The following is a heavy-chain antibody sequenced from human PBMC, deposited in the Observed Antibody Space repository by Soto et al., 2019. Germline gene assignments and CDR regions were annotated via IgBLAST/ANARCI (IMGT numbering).Heavy chain of an antibody. CDR3: ARASRSGWYDYYFGH. CDR1: GFTFSTYA. D-gene: IGHD6-13*01. J-gene: IGHJ4*02. CDR2: ISYDGNNK. V-gene: IGHV3-30-3*01. Sequence: QVQLVESGGGVVQPGRSLRLSCEASGFTFSTYAMHWVRQAPGKGLEWVAVISYDGNNKYYTDSVKGRFTISRDNSKNTLYLQLRSLRAEDTAVYYCARASRSGWYDYYFGHRGQGPLVIVSS.